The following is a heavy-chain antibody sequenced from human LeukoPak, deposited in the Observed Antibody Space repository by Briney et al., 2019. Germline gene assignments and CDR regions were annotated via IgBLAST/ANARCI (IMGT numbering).Heavy chain of an antibody. CDR3: ARLVWWPAAMDGWYFDL. D-gene: IGHD2-2*01. J-gene: IGHJ2*01. CDR1: GVSISRYY. V-gene: IGHV4-59*01. CDR2: IYYSGST. Sequence: SETLSLTCTVSGVSISRYYWSWIRQPPGKGLEWIGYIYYSGSTNYNPSLKSRVTISGDTSKNQFSLKLSSVTAADTAVYYCARLVWWPAAMDGWYFDLWGRGTLVTVSS.